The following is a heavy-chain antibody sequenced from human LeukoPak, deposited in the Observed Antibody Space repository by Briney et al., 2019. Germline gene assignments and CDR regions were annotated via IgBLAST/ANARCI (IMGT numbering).Heavy chain of an antibody. CDR1: GYTFTSYG. CDR2: ILPIIGAT. Sequence: SVKVSCKASGYTFTSYGISWVRQAPGQDLEWVGGILPIIGATKNGQKLQGRVTFTADESTSTVYMELSSLRSEDPAIYYCARAHFSAYTGSEWGQGTLVTVSS. D-gene: IGHD3-16*01. V-gene: IGHV1-69*13. J-gene: IGHJ4*02. CDR3: ARAHFSAYTGSE.